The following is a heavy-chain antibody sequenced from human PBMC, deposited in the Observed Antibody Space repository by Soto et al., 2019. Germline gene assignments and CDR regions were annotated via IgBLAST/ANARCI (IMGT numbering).Heavy chain of an antibody. CDR2: TWPGASDT. Sequence: EVQLVQSGAEVKKPGESLTISCWGSGYTFSNYWIAWLRQVPGKGLQWMGITWPGASDTRYSPSFQGQVTISADKSVNAAYLQWSSLKASDSAMYYCARRPMGYDFWNAHLDIWGQGTMVAVSS. J-gene: IGHJ3*02. CDR3: ARRPMGYDFWNAHLDI. V-gene: IGHV5-51*01. D-gene: IGHD3-3*01. CDR1: GYTFSNYW.